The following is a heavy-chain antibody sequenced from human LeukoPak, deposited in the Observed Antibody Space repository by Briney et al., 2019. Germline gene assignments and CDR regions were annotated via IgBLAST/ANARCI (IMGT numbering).Heavy chain of an antibody. CDR3: AREASGYSGYDCG. Sequence: PGGSLRLSCAASGFTFSSYSMNWVRQAPGKGLEWVSSISSSSSYIYYADSVKGRFTISRDNAKNSLYLQMNSLRAEDTAVYYCAREASGYSGYDCGWGQGTLVTVSS. CDR1: GFTFSSYS. V-gene: IGHV3-21*01. CDR2: ISSSSSYI. J-gene: IGHJ4*02. D-gene: IGHD5-12*01.